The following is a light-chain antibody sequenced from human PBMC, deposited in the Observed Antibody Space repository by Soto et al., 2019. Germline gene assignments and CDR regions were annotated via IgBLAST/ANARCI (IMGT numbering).Light chain of an antibody. J-gene: IGLJ1*01. V-gene: IGLV2-14*01. CDR3: SSYTSSSTQV. CDR1: SSDVGGYNY. Sequence: QSVLTQPASVSGSPGQSITISCTGTSSDVGGYNYVSWYQQHPGKAPKLMIYEVSNRPSGVSNRFSGSKSGNTASLTSSELQAEDEADYYCSSYTSSSTQVFGTGTKLTVL. CDR2: EVS.